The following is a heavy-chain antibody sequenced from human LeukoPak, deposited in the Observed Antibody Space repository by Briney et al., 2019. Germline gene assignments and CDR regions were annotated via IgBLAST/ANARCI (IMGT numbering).Heavy chain of an antibody. J-gene: IGHJ4*02. Sequence: SVKVSCKASGGTFSSYAISWVRQAPGQGLEWMGGIIPIFGTANYAQKFQGRVTITADKSTSTAYMELSSLRSEDTAVYYCAANHDFGDWRLDYWGQGTLVTVSS. CDR2: IIPIFGTA. CDR3: AANHDFGDWRLDY. V-gene: IGHV1-69*06. CDR1: GGTFSSYA. D-gene: IGHD4-17*01.